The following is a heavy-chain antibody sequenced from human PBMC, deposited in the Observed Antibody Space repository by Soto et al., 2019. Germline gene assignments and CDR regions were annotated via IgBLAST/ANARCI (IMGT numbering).Heavy chain of an antibody. V-gene: IGHV3-23*01. CDR3: AKKSCSSPGCPYGMDV. J-gene: IGHJ6*02. CDR2: ISFTGDSR. D-gene: IGHD2-2*01. CDR1: GFNFNAYV. Sequence: GGSLRLSCAASGFNFNAYVMNWVRQAPGKGLEWVSIISFTGDSRYYADSVKDRFTISRDNSQNTLYLQMNSLRAEDTAVYYCAKKSCSSPGCPYGMDVWGQGTTVSVSS.